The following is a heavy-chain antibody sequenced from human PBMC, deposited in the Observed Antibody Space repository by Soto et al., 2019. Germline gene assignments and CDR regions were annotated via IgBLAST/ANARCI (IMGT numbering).Heavy chain of an antibody. CDR3: TKATSRVATTDDAFDI. CDR2: ITWNSGSI. V-gene: IGHV3-9*01. Sequence: PGGSLRLSCAASGFTFDSYSVHWVRQAPGKGLEWVSGITWNSGSIAYADSVKGRFPISRDNSKNSLYLHMNSLRAEDTALYYYTKATSRVATTDDAFDIWGQGTMVTVSS. CDR1: GFTFDSYS. J-gene: IGHJ3*02. D-gene: IGHD3-3*01.